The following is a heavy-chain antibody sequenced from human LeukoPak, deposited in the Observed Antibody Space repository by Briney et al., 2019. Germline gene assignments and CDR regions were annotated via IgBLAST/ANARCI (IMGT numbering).Heavy chain of an antibody. V-gene: IGHV4-30-4*01. CDR2: IYYSGST. J-gene: IGHJ4*02. CDR1: GGSISSGDYY. CDR3: LGYCSSTSCSYYDY. Sequence: SQTLSLTCTVSGGSISSGDYYWSWIRQPPGKGPEWIVYIYYSGSTYYNPSLKSRVTISVDTSKNQFSLKLSSVTAADTAVYYCLGYCSSTSCSYYDYWGQGTLVTVSS. D-gene: IGHD2-2*01.